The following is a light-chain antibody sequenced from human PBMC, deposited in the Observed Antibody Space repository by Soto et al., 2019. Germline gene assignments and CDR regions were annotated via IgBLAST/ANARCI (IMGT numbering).Light chain of an antibody. CDR1: QSVSSSY. CDR2: AAS. Sequence: EIVLTQSPGTLSLSPGERATLSCRASQSVSSSYLAWSQQKPGQAPRLLIYAASSRATGIPDRFSGSGSGTDFTLTSSRLEPEDFAVYYCQQYGSSYTFGQGTKLETK. CDR3: QQYGSSYT. V-gene: IGKV3-20*01. J-gene: IGKJ2*01.